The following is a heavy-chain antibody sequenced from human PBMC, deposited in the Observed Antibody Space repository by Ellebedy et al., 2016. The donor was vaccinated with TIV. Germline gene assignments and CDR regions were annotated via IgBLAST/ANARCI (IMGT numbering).Heavy chain of an antibody. Sequence: MPGGSLRLSCTVSGGSISSYYWSWIRQPAGKGLEWIGRIYTSGSTNYNPSLKSRVTMSVDTSKNQFSRKRSSVTAADTAVYYCARDIIGGYGDYLAFDIWGQGTMVTVSS. CDR3: ARDIIGGYGDYLAFDI. CDR2: IYTSGST. CDR1: GGSISSYY. J-gene: IGHJ3*02. V-gene: IGHV4-4*07. D-gene: IGHD4-17*01.